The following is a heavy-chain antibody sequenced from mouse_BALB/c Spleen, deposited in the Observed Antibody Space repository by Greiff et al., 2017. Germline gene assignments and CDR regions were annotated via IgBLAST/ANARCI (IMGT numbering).Heavy chain of an antibody. V-gene: IGHV1-14*01. CDR3: ARKSTMITTNAMDY. CDR2: INPYNDGT. D-gene: IGHD2-4*01. Sequence: EVKVVESGPELVKPGASVKMSCKASGYTFTSYVMHWVKQKPGQGLEWIGYINPYNDGTKYNEKFKGKATLTSDKSSSTAYMELSSLTSEDSAVYYCARKSTMITTNAMDYWGQGTSVTVSS. CDR1: GYTFTSYV. J-gene: IGHJ4*01.